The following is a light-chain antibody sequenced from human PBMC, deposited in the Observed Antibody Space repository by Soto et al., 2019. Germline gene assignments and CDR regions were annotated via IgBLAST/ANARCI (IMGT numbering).Light chain of an antibody. CDR2: RAS. V-gene: IGKV1-5*03. J-gene: IGKJ1*01. CDR3: QQYHAYPT. CDR1: QTINHW. Sequence: DIQMTQSPSTVSASVGDRVTITCRASQTINHWLAWYQQKPGKAPNLLIYRASSLESGVPSRFSGSGSGTEFTLTISSLQPDDFATYYCQQYHAYPTFGQGTKVDSK.